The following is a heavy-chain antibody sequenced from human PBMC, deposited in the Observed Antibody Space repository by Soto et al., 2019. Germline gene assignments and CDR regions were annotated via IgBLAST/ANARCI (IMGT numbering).Heavy chain of an antibody. Sequence: SETLSLTCTVSGGSINSGGYYWSWIRQHPGKGLEWIGYIYNSVITYYNPSLKSRVTISLNTSENQFSLKLSSVTAADTAVYYCARRYGPGFDYWGQGTLVTVSS. J-gene: IGHJ4*02. CDR1: GGSINSGGYY. D-gene: IGHD4-17*01. CDR2: IYNSVIT. CDR3: ARRYGPGFDY. V-gene: IGHV4-31*03.